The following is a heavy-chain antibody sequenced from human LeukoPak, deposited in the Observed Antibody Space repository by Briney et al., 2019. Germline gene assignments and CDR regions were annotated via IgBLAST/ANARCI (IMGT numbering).Heavy chain of an antibody. D-gene: IGHD5-18*01. Sequence: PGGSLRLSCAASGFTFSSYSMNWVRQAPGKGLEWVSYISSSSSTIYYADSVKGRFTISRDNSKNTLYLQMNSLRAEDTAVYYCAKRPSMDTDNWGQGTLVTVSS. J-gene: IGHJ4*02. V-gene: IGHV3-48*01. CDR2: ISSSSSTI. CDR1: GFTFSSYS. CDR3: AKRPSMDTDN.